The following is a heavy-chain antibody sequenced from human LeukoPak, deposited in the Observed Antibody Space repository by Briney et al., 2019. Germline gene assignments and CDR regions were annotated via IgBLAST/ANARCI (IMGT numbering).Heavy chain of an antibody. CDR2: IYYSGNT. V-gene: IGHV4-39*07. J-gene: IGHJ4*02. CDR1: RGSVNSNSYY. D-gene: IGHD6-6*01. CDR3: AKNNELSSSSFDT. Sequence: SETLSLTCTVSRGSVNSNSYYWGWIRQPPGKGLEWIGTIYYSGNTYYNPSLESRVTISVDTSKNQFSLKLTSVTAADTAVYYWAKNNELSSSSFDTWGQGTLVPSPQ.